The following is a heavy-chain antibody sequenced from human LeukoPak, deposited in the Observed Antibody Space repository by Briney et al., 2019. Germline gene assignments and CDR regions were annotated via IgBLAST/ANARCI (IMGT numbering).Heavy chain of an antibody. CDR2: IYTSGST. V-gene: IGHV4-61*02. J-gene: IGHJ4*02. CDR1: GGSISSGSYY. CDR3: ARGYRPTVFDY. D-gene: IGHD4-17*01. Sequence: SETLSLTCTVSGGSISSGSYYWSWIRQPAGKGLEWSGRIYTSGSTNYNPSLKSRVTISVDTSKNQFSLKLSSVTAADTAVYYCARGYRPTVFDYWGQGTLVTVSS.